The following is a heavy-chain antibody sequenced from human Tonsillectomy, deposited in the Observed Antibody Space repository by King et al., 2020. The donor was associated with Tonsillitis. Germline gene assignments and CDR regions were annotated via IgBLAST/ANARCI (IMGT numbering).Heavy chain of an antibody. CDR1: GYTLIDYY. CDR3: ARGDPYCGGDCYWADLDY. CDR2: INPSGDYT. J-gene: IGHJ4*02. Sequence: QLVQSGAEVKKPGASVKVSCKASGYTLIDYYMHWMRQAPGQGLEWMGIINPSGDYTSYAQKFLGRVTVTSDRSTSTVYMELSSLTSEDTAVYYCARGDPYCGGDCYWADLDYWGQGTLVTVSS. D-gene: IGHD2-21*02. V-gene: IGHV1-46*01.